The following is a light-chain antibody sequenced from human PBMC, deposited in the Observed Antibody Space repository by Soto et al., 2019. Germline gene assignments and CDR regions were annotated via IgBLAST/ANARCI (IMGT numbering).Light chain of an antibody. V-gene: IGKV1-39*01. J-gene: IGKJ5*01. CDR3: QQSYSSLPIT. CDR1: QSISSY. Sequence: DIQITQSPSSLSASVGDRVTITCRASQSISSYLNWYQQKVGKAPKLLIYAASSLQSGVPSRFSGSGSGTDFTLTISSLQPEDFETYYCQQSYSSLPITFGQGTRLE. CDR2: AAS.